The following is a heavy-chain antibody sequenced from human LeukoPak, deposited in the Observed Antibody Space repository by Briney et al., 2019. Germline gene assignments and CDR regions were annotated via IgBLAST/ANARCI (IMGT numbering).Heavy chain of an antibody. CDR3: TRETSSRYFDY. CDR2: MNPNSGNT. CDR1: GYTFTSYD. Sequence: ASVKVSCKASGYTFTSYDINWVRQATGRGLEWMGWMNPNSGNTGYAQKFQGRVTMTRNTSISTAYMELSSLRSEDTAVYYCTRETSSRYFDYWGQGTLVTVSS. V-gene: IGHV1-8*01. J-gene: IGHJ4*02.